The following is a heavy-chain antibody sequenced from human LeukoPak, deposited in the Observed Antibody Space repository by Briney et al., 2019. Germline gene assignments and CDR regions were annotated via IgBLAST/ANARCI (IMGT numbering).Heavy chain of an antibody. J-gene: IGHJ4*02. CDR1: GFSLFA. V-gene: IGHV3-23*01. D-gene: IGHD3-22*01. Sequence: GGSLRLSCAASGFSLFAMHWVRQAPGKGLEWVSAISGSGGATYHADADSVKGRFTISRDNSKNALYLEINNLRAEDTAVYYCAKDGYNYDSSGHFAYWGQGTLVTVSS. CDR3: AKDGYNYDSSGHFAY. CDR2: ISGSGGAT.